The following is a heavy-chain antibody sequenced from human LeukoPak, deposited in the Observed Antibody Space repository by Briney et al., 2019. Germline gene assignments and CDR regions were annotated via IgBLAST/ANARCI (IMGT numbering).Heavy chain of an antibody. Sequence: AASVKVSCKASGYTFTGYYMHWVRQAPGQGLEWMGWINPNSGGTNYAQKFQGRVTMTRDTSISTAYMELSRLRSDDTAVYYCARAARMLPAAKPKWFDPWGQGTLVTVSS. J-gene: IGHJ5*02. CDR3: ARAARMLPAAKPKWFDP. CDR2: INPNSGGT. CDR1: GYTFTGYY. V-gene: IGHV1-2*02. D-gene: IGHD2-2*01.